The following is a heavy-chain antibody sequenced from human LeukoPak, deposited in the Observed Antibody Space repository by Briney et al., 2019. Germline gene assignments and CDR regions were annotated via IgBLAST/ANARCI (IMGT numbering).Heavy chain of an antibody. J-gene: IGHJ6*02. CDR1: GGSISSYY. Sequence: PSETLSLTCTVSGGSISSYYWSWIRQPAGKGLEWIGRIYTSGRTNYNPSLKSRVTMSVDTSKNHFSLKLSSVTAADTAVYYCARDHPYDILTGYDYYYYYGMDVWGQGTTVTVSS. CDR3: ARDHPYDILTGYDYYYYYGMDV. D-gene: IGHD3-9*01. V-gene: IGHV4-4*07. CDR2: IYTSGRT.